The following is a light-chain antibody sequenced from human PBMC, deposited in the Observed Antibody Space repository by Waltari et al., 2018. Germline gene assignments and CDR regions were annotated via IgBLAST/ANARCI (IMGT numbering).Light chain of an antibody. J-gene: IGLJ2*01. V-gene: IGLV1-47*01. Sequence: QSALTQPPSASGTPGQRVTISCSGTSSNLGSTYVYWYLHLPGTAPNLLIYNNNQWASGVTDRFSGSKSGTSASLAISGLRSEDEADYYCASWDDSLSVVVFGGGTKLTVV. CDR2: NNN. CDR1: SSNLGSTY. CDR3: ASWDDSLSVVV.